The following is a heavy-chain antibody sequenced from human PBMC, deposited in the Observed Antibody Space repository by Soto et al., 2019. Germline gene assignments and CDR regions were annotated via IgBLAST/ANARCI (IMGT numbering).Heavy chain of an antibody. J-gene: IGHJ6*03. CDR1: RFSFSSYG. V-gene: IGHV3-33*01. CDR3: AREFSFSRLQDYNYYYFMDV. D-gene: IGHD3-16*01. Sequence: QVQLVESGGGVVQPGRSLRLSCAASRFSFSSYGMHWVRQAPGKGLEWVAVMWFDGSTEFYADSVKGRFTISRDNSKNTLYLQMNSLRGEDTAVYYCAREFSFSRLQDYNYYYFMDVWGKGTTVTVSS. CDR2: MWFDGSTE.